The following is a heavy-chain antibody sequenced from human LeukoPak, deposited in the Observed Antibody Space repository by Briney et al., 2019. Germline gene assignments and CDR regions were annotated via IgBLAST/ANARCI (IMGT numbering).Heavy chain of an antibody. D-gene: IGHD3-22*01. Sequence: SETLSLTCTVSGGSISPYYXXXXXQPAGKGXXXXXYXXXXXXNNYNPSLKSRVTISVDTSKNQFSLKLSSVTAADTAVYYCAXXVPMNYYDSSGYYYPDAFDIWGQGTMVTVSS. CDR2: XXXXXXN. V-gene: IGHV4-59*01. J-gene: IGHJ3*02. CDR3: AXXVPMNYYDSSGYYYPDAFDI. CDR1: GGSISPYY.